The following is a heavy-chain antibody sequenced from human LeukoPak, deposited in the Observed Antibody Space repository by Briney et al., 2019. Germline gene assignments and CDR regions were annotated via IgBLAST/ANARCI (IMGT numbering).Heavy chain of an antibody. CDR2: IIPILGIA. J-gene: IGHJ5*02. CDR1: GGTFSSYA. CDR3: ARAAGFGLFDP. Sequence: SVKVSCKASGGTFSSYAISWVRQAPGQGLEWMGRIIPILGIANYAQKFQGRVTITADKSTSTAYMELSSLRSEDTAVYYRARAAGFGLFDPWGQGTLVTVSS. D-gene: IGHD3-10*01. V-gene: IGHV1-69*04.